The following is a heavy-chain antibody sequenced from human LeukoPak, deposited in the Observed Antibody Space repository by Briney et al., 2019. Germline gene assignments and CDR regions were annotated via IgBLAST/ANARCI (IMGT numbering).Heavy chain of an antibody. V-gene: IGHV3-23*01. CDR2: ISGSGGGT. CDR3: AKGGWVGYCSSTSCYWGFDY. J-gene: IGHJ4*02. D-gene: IGHD2-2*01. Sequence: GGSLRLSCAASGFTFSSYAMSWVRQAPGKGLEWVSAISGSGGGTYYADSVKGRFTISRDNSKNTLYLQMNSLRAEDTAVYYCAKGGWVGYCSSTSCYWGFDYWGQGTLVTVPS. CDR1: GFTFSSYA.